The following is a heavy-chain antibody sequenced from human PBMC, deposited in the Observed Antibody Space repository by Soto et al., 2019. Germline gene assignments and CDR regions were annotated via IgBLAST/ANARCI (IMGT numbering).Heavy chain of an antibody. CDR2: ISYDGSNK. CDR1: GFTFSSYG. J-gene: IGHJ4*02. Sequence: QVQLVESGGGVVQPGRSLRLSCAASGFTFSSYGMHWVRQAPGKGLEWVAVISYDGSNKYYADSVKGRFTISRDNSKNTLYLQMNSLRAEDTAVYYCAKGVGITGTTSIYWGQGTLVTVSS. V-gene: IGHV3-30*18. D-gene: IGHD1-7*01. CDR3: AKGVGITGTTSIY.